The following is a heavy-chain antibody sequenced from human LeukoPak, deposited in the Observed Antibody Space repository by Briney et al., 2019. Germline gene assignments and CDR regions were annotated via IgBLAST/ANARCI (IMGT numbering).Heavy chain of an antibody. Sequence: ASVKVSCKASGYTLTTYGISWVRQAHGQGLEWMGWISGYNGNTNYAQSLQGRVTMTTDPSTGTAYMELRSLGSDDTAVYYCARAPSRFQVPYCYVTDEWSQATLVTASS. J-gene: IGHJ4*02. D-gene: IGHD2-21*01. CDR3: ARAPSRFQVPYCYVTDE. CDR2: ISGYNGNT. CDR1: GYTLTTYG. V-gene: IGHV1-18*01.